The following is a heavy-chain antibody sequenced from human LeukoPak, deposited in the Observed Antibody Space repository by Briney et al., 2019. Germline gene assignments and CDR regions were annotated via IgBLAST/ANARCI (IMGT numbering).Heavy chain of an antibody. CDR1: GYTFTSYG. V-gene: IGHV1-69*04. CDR2: IIPILGIA. CDR3: ARDYIADEYYFDY. D-gene: IGHD6-13*01. J-gene: IGHJ4*02. Sequence: ASVKVSCKASGYTFTSYGISWVRQAPGQGLEWMGRIIPILGIANYAQKFQGRVTITADKSTSTAYMELSSLRSEDTAVYYCARDYIADEYYFDYWGQGTLVTVSS.